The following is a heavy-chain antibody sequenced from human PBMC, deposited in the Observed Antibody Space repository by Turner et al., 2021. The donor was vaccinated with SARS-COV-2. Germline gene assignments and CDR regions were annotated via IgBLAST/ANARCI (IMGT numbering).Heavy chain of an antibody. CDR2: ISSSGGKT. J-gene: IGHJ4*02. CDR3: ANVGSYFFDY. Sequence: EVHLLESGGGLVPPGGSLRLSCAASGFTFSNSAMSWVRQAPGKGLEWVSTISSSGGKTYYAASVKGRFTISRDNSKNTLYLQMNSLRAGDTALYYCANVGSYFFDYWGQGTLVTVSS. CDR1: GFTFSNSA. V-gene: IGHV3-23*01. D-gene: IGHD3-10*01.